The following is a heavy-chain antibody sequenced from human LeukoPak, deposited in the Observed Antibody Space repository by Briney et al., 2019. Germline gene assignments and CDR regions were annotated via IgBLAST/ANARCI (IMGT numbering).Heavy chain of an antibody. V-gene: IGHV3-23*01. CDR2: ISGSGGST. CDR1: GFTFSSYA. CDR3: ARDKSGDYSMDY. D-gene: IGHD2-21*02. Sequence: PGGSLRLSCAASGFTFSSYAMSWVRQAPGKGLEWVSSISGSGGSTYYADSVKGRFTISRDDSENTLYLQMDSLRVEDTAVYYCARDKSGDYSMDYWGQGTLVTVSS. J-gene: IGHJ4*02.